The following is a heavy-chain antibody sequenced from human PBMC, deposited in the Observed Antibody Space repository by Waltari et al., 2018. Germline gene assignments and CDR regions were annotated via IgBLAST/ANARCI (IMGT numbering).Heavy chain of an antibody. J-gene: IGHJ4*02. D-gene: IGHD3-16*01. CDR3: ARDMRGAYLFPAPFDF. CDR2: ITSASTAL. CDR1: GDTFTSYG. Sequence: QVQLVQSGAAVKKPGSSVKVSCKAYGDTFTSYGTNWVRQAPGQGLEWMGGITSASTALIYAQSFQGRVTITADESTTTAYIEVSSLRSEDTAMYYCARDMRGAYLFPAPFDFWGQGTLVIVSS. V-gene: IGHV1-69*01.